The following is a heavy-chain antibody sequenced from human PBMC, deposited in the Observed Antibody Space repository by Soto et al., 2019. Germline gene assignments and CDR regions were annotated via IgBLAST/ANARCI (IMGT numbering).Heavy chain of an antibody. J-gene: IGHJ3*02. CDR1: GGSISSYY. D-gene: IGHD2-15*01. Sequence: PSETLSLTCTVSGGSISSYYWSWIRQPPGKGLEWIGYIYYSGSTNYNPSLKSRVTISVDTSKNQFSLKLSSVTAADTAVYYFAGGVIYCSGGSCYTPSAFDIWGQGTMVTVSS. V-gene: IGHV4-59*08. CDR3: AGGVIYCSGGSCYTPSAFDI. CDR2: IYYSGST.